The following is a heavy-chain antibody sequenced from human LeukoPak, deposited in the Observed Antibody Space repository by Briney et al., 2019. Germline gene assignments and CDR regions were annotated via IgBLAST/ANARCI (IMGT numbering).Heavy chain of an antibody. Sequence: SQTLSLTCTVSGGSISSGSYYWSWIRQPAGKGLEWIGRIYTSGSTNYNPSLKSRVTISVDTSKNQFSLKLSSVTAADTAVYYCARGRGYCCSTSCYSFSWFDPWGQGTLVTVSS. CDR1: GGSISSGSYY. J-gene: IGHJ5*02. CDR2: IYTSGST. CDR3: ARGRGYCCSTSCYSFSWFDP. D-gene: IGHD2-2*01. V-gene: IGHV4-61*02.